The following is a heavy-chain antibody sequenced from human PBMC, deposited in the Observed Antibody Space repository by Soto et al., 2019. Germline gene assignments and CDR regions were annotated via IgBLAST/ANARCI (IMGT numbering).Heavy chain of an antibody. CDR1: GDSISSGGYS. J-gene: IGHJ4*02. CDR2: IYQSGTT. V-gene: IGHV4-30-2*01. CDR3: ARDNRSGYYFDY. D-gene: IGHD3-22*01. Sequence: QVQLQESGSGLVKPSQTLSLTCDVSGDSISSGGYSWNWIRQPPGKGLEWIGNIYQSGTTDYNPSRKSRVTTSVDRSKNQFSLKLSSVTAADTAVYYCARDNRSGYYFDYWGQGTLVTVSS.